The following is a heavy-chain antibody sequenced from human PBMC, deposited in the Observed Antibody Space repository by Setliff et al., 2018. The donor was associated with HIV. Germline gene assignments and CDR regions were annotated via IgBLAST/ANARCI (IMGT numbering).Heavy chain of an antibody. D-gene: IGHD5-12*01. V-gene: IGHV3-7*01. CDR1: GFRFSTSW. Sequence: GGSLRLSCAVSGFRFSTSWMTWVRQAPGKGLEWVASIKDDGSEKYHVDSVTGRFTISRDNAKNSLYLQMNSLRAEDTAVYYCARARDIVATITHYYYYYMDVWGKGTTVTVSS. CDR2: IKDDGSEK. CDR3: ARARDIVATITHYYYYYMDV. J-gene: IGHJ6*03.